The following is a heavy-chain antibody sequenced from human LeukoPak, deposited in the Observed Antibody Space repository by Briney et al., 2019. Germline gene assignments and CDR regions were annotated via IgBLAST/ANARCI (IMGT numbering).Heavy chain of an antibody. J-gene: IGHJ4*02. V-gene: IGHV3-48*03. CDR1: GLTFNGFE. D-gene: IGHD5-24*01. Sequence: GGSLRLSCVGSGLTFNGFEMNWVRQAPGKGLEWVSYIRGDGSLKTYAESVKGRFTISRDNAKNSVYLQMDSLRAEDTAIYYCARRFRDWGQGILVTVSS. CDR2: IRGDGSLK. CDR3: ARRFRD.